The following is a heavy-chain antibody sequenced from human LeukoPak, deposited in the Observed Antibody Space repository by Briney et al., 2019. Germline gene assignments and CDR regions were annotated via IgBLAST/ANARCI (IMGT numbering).Heavy chain of an antibody. CDR1: GFSFSSHT. J-gene: IGHJ1*01. CDR2: IGGSGDSA. CDR3: AKDPLEQLSTIYFQN. D-gene: IGHD6-6*01. V-gene: IGHV3-23*01. Sequence: GGSLRLSRAASGFSFSSHTMSWVRQTPGKGLEWVSAIGGSGDSARYADSVNGRFTISRDNSQNTLYLQMNSLRAEDTAVYYCAKDPLEQLSTIYFQNWGQGTLVTVSS.